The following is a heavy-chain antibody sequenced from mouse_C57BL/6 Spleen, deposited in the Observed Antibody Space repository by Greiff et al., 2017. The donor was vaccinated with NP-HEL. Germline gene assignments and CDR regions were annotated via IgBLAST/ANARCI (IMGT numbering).Heavy chain of an antibody. CDR3: ARDSNYFDY. V-gene: IGHV1-54*01. CDR2: INPGSGGT. CDR1: GYAFTNYL. J-gene: IGHJ2*01. Sequence: VHLVESGAELVRPGTSVKVSCKASGYAFTNYLIEWVKQRPGQGLEWIGVINPGSGGTNYNEKFKGKATLTADKSSSTAYMQLSSLTSEDSAVYFCARDSNYFDYWGKGTTLTVSS. D-gene: IGHD2-5*01.